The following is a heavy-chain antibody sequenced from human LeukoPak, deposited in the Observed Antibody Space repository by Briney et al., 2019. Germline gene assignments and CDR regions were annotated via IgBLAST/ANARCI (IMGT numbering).Heavy chain of an antibody. CDR1: GGSISSSSYY. J-gene: IGHJ5*02. CDR2: IYYSGST. CDR3: ARHIPYEIDFDP. D-gene: IGHD3-22*01. Sequence: SETLSLTCTVSGGSISSSSYYWGWIRQPPGKGLGWIGSIYYSGSTYYNPSLKSRVTISVDTSKNQFSLKLSSVTAADTAVYYCARHIPYEIDFDPWGQGTLVTVSS. V-gene: IGHV4-39*01.